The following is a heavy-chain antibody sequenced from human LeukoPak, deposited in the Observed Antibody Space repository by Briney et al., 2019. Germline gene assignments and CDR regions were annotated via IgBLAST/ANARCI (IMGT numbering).Heavy chain of an antibody. CDR3: AKFAESGMDAFDI. J-gene: IGHJ3*02. CDR2: ISGSGGRT. Sequence: PGGSLRLSCAASGFTFSSYAMSWARQAPGKGLEWVSGISGSGGRTYYADSLKGRFTISRDNSKNTLYLQMNSLRAEDTALYYCAKFAESGMDAFDIWGQGTIVTVSS. CDR1: GFTFSSYA. V-gene: IGHV3-23*01. D-gene: IGHD6-13*01.